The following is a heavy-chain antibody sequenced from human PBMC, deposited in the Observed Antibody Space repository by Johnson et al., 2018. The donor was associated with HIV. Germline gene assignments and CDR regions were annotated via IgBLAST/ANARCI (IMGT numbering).Heavy chain of an antibody. CDR1: GFTVSSNY. CDR3: ARDGESQQLPLGDAFDV. V-gene: IGHV3-66*01. D-gene: IGHD6-13*01. CDR2: IYSGGST. J-gene: IGHJ3*01. Sequence: EVQLVESGGGSVKPGGSLRLSCAASGFTVSSNYMSWVRQAPGKGLEWVSVIYSGGSTYYADSVRGRFTIPRDNSRNTLYLQMSSLRAEDTAMYYCARDGESQQLPLGDAFDVWGQGTIVTVSS.